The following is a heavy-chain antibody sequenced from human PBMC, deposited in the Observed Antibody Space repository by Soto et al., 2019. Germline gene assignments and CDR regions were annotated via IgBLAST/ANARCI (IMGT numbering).Heavy chain of an antibody. CDR3: ARGSSGWYSGWFDP. CDR2: IYYSGST. CDR1: GGSISSYY. D-gene: IGHD6-19*01. V-gene: IGHV4-59*01. J-gene: IGHJ5*02. Sequence: NPSETLSLTCTVSGGSISSYYGSWIRQPPGKGLEWIGYIYYSGSTNYNPSLKSRVTISVDTSKNQFSLKLSSVTAADTAVYYCARGSSGWYSGWFDPWGPGTLVTVSS.